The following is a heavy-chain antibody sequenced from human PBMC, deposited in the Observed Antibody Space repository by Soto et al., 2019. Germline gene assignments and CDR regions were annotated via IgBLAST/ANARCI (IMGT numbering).Heavy chain of an antibody. D-gene: IGHD2-15*01. CDR3: ARDAEYCSGGSCYSIPAS. V-gene: IGHV3-21*01. CDR2: ISSSSSYI. J-gene: IGHJ5*02. CDR1: GFTFSSYS. Sequence: GGSLRLSCAASGFTFSSYSMNWVRQAPGKGLEWVSFISSSSSYIYYADSVKGRFTISRDNAKNSLYLQMNSLRAEDTAVYYCARDAEYCSGGSCYSIPASWGQGTLVTVSS.